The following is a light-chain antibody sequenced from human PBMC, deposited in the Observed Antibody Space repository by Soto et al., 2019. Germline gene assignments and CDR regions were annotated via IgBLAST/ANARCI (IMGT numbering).Light chain of an antibody. CDR1: QDIGGR. J-gene: IGKJ1*01. CDR2: AAS. CDR3: LQVYSFPRT. V-gene: IGKV1-12*01. Sequence: DIQMTQSPRSLSSYLLDIITITCRASQDIGGRLAWFQQKPGKAPQYLIQAASILQSGVPSRFSGSGSGTEFILTINNLQPEDFASYFCLQVYSFPRTFGLGTKVDIK.